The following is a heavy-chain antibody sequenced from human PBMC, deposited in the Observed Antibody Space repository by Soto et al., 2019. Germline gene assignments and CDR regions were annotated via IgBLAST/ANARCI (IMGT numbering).Heavy chain of an antibody. CDR3: VRNRYCRDGDTCYRDLDC. J-gene: IGHJ4*02. CDR1: GFTLSSYY. D-gene: IGHD2-15*01. CDR2: ISNSVKQT. V-gene: IGHV3-48*03. Sequence: GGSLRLSCVASGFTLSSYYMNWVRQAPGKGLEWISDISNSVKQTNYEDTVKGRFTISRDNAKNSLYLEMNSLRTEDTALYYCVRNRYCRDGDTCYRDLDCWGQGTLVTVSS.